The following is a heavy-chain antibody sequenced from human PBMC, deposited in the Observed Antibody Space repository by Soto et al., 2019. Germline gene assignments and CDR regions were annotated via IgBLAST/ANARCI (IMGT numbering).Heavy chain of an antibody. CDR2: MNPNSGNT. D-gene: IGHD6-6*01. J-gene: IGHJ6*02. CDR1: GYTFTSYD. CDR3: ARGGRAARPNYYYGMDV. V-gene: IGHV1-8*01. Sequence: ASVKVSCKASGYTFTSYDINWVRQATGQGLEWMGWMNPNSGNTGYAQKFQGRVTMTRNTSISTAYMELSSLRSEDTAVYYCARGGRAARPNYYYGMDVWGQGTTVTVSS.